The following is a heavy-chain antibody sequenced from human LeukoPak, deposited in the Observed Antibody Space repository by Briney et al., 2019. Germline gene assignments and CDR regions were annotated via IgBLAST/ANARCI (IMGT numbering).Heavy chain of an antibody. D-gene: IGHD4-17*01. CDR1: GFTFSSYA. CDR2: ISYDGSNK. J-gene: IGHJ4*02. Sequence: GGSLRLSCAASGFTFSSYAMHWVRQAPGKGLEWVAVISYDGSNKYYADSVKGRFTISRDNSKNTLYLQMNSLRAEDTAVYYCASGEPERRFDYWGQGTLVTVSS. CDR3: ASGEPERRFDY. V-gene: IGHV3-30*04.